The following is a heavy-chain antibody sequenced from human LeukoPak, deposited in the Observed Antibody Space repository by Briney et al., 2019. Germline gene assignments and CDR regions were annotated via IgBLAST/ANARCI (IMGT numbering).Heavy chain of an antibody. D-gene: IGHD3-10*01. J-gene: IGHJ6*03. CDR3: ASGVGRGYYYMDV. V-gene: IGHV4-34*01. Sequence: PSETLSLTCAVYGGSFSGYYWSWIRQPPGKGLEWIGEINHSGSTNYNPSLKSRVTISVDTSKNQFSLKLSSVTAADTAVYYCASGVGRGYYYMDVWGKGTTVTVSS. CDR2: INHSGST. CDR1: GGSFSGYY.